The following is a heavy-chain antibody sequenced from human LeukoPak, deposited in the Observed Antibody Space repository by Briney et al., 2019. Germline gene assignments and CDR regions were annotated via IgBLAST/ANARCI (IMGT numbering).Heavy chain of an antibody. CDR2: IKSKTDGGTT. V-gene: IGHV3-15*01. J-gene: IGHJ4*02. CDR3: TTAPWLAAAGDDY. Sequence: GGSLRLSCAASGFTFSNAWMSWVHQAPGKGLEWVGRIKSKTDGGTTDYAAPVKCRLTISRDDSKNTLYLQMNSLKTEDRAVYYCTTAPWLAAAGDDYWGQGTLVTVSS. D-gene: IGHD6-13*01. CDR1: GFTFSNAW.